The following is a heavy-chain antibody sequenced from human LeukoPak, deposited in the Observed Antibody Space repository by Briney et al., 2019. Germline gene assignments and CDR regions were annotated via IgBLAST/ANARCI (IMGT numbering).Heavy chain of an antibody. J-gene: IGHJ4*02. CDR2: ISSSSSYI. CDR3: ARVPTVDTAMVYNHY. D-gene: IGHD5-18*01. V-gene: IGHV3-21*01. CDR1: GFTFSSYS. Sequence: GGTLRLSCAASGFTFSSYSMNWVRQAPGKGLERVSSISSSSSYIYYADSVKGRFTISRDNAKNSLYLQMNSLRAEDTAVYYCARVPTVDTAMVYNHYWVQGTLVTVSS.